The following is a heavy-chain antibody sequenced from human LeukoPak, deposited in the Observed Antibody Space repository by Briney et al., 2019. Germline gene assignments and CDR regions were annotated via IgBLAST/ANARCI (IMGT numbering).Heavy chain of an antibody. CDR3: ARYDSTLGWFDP. Sequence: FITSYNGNTNYAQKLQGRVTITTDTSTSTAYMELRSLRSDDTAVYYCARYDSTLGWFDPWGQGTLVTVSS. J-gene: IGHJ5*02. CDR2: ITSYNGNT. V-gene: IGHV1-18*01. D-gene: IGHD3-22*01.